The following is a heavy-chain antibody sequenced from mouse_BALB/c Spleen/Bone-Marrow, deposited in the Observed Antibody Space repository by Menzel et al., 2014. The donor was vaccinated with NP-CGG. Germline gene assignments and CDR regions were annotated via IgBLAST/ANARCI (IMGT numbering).Heavy chain of an antibody. CDR1: GYSLTSYY. CDR3: ARRDCYGSTYGFDY. V-gene: IGHV1-66*01. Sequence: QVQLQQSGPELVKPGASEKISCKASGYSLTSYYIHWVKQRPGQGLEWIGWIFPRNGSTKYNEKFKGKATLTADTSSSTAYMQLSSLTSEDSAVYFCARRDCYGSTYGFDYWGQGTTLTVSS. J-gene: IGHJ2*01. D-gene: IGHD1-1*01. CDR2: IFPRNGST.